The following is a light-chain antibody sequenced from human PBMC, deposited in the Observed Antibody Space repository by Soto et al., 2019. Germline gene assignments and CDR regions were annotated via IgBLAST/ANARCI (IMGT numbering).Light chain of an antibody. CDR1: QSVSSN. CDR2: GAS. CDR3: QQYGSSPLT. J-gene: IGKJ1*01. V-gene: IGKV3-20*01. Sequence: EIVLTQSPGTLSLSPGERATLSCRASQSVSSNLAWYQHKPGQAPRLLIYGASSRATGIPDRFSVSGSGTDFTLTISRLEPEDFAVYYCQQYGSSPLTFGQGTKVDIK.